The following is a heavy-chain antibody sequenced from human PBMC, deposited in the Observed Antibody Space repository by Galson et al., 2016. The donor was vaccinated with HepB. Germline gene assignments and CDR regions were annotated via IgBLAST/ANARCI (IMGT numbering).Heavy chain of an antibody. J-gene: IGHJ6*02. CDR3: AKESCSGGTGSAYGMDF. D-gene: IGHD2-15*01. CDR1: GFSFSRYV. V-gene: IGHV3-30*18. Sequence: SLRLSCAASGFSFSRYVLHWVRQAPGKGLEWVAVLSYHGNDQYYADSVKGRVTISRDNSKNTLYLQMNSLRVDDTAVYFCAKESCSGGTGSAYGMDFWGRGTTVTVSS. CDR2: LSYHGNDQ.